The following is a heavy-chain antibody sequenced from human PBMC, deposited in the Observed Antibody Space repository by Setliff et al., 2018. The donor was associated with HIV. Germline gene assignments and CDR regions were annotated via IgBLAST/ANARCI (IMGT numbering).Heavy chain of an antibody. D-gene: IGHD5-18*01. CDR2: IYHSGSS. CDR1: GYSISSGYY. CDR3: ARLPGYSYGPFDY. Sequence: SETLSLTCAVSGYSISSGYYWGWIRQPPGKGLEWIGSIYHSGSSYYNPSLKSRVIISVDTSKNQFSLKLSSVTAADTAVYYCARLPGYSYGPFDYWGQGTLVTVSS. J-gene: IGHJ4*02. V-gene: IGHV4-38-2*01.